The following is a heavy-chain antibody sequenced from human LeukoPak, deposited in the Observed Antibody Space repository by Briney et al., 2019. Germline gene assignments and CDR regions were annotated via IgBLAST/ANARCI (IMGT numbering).Heavy chain of an antibody. J-gene: IGHJ4*02. CDR1: GFTFSSYA. CDR3: ATHQRADITMVRGLLHFFDY. V-gene: IGHV3-23*01. D-gene: IGHD3-10*01. CDR2: ISGSGGST. Sequence: GGSLRLSCAASGFTFSSYAMNWVRQAPGKGLEWVSAISGSGGSTYYADSVKGRFTISRDNSKNTLYLQMNSLRAEDTAVYYCATHQRADITMVRGLLHFFDYWGQGTLVTVSS.